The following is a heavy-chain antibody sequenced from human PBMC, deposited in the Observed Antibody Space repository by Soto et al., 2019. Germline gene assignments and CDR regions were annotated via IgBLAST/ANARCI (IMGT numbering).Heavy chain of an antibody. CDR3: ACIAVAGNYFDY. V-gene: IGHV3-23*01. D-gene: IGHD6-19*01. CDR1: GFAFSRYS. J-gene: IGHJ4*02. Sequence: PGGALRLSCAASGFAFSRYSMSWVRQAPGKGLEWVSAISGSGGSTHYADSVKGRFTISRDNSKNTLYLQMNSLRAEDTAVYYCACIAVAGNYFDYWGQGSLVTVSS. CDR2: ISGSGGST.